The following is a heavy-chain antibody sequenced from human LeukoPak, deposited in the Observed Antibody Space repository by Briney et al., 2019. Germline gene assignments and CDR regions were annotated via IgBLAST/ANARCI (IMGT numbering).Heavy chain of an antibody. CDR3: ARDSGTTGEVKFDP. J-gene: IGHJ5*02. V-gene: IGHV4-4*07. CDR2: IYSSGST. D-gene: IGHD3-10*01. Sequence: SETLSLTCTVSGGSISSYYWSWIRQPAGMGLEWIGRIYSSGSTTYNPSLKSRVTMSVDTSKNQFSLKVTSVTAADTAVYYCARDSGTTGEVKFDPWGQGTLVTVSS. CDR1: GGSISSYY.